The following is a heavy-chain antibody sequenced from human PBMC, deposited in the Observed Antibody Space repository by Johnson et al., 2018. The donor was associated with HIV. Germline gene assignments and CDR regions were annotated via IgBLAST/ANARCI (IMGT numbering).Heavy chain of an antibody. CDR3: ARDRYSSGWFLDAFDI. CDR2: IYSGDRT. CDR1: GFTVSSNY. D-gene: IGHD6-19*01. V-gene: IGHV3-53*01. Sequence: VQLVESGGGLIQPGGSLRLSCAASGFTVSSNYMSWVRQPPGKGLEWVSVIYSGDRTYYADAVKGRFTISRDKSMNTLYLQMNSLRAEDTAVYYCARDRYSSGWFLDAFDIWGQGTRVTVSS. J-gene: IGHJ3*02.